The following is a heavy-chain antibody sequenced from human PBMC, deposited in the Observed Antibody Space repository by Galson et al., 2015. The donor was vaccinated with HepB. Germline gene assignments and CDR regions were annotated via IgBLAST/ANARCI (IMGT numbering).Heavy chain of an antibody. CDR3: ATPKIEYECSDCFDY. CDR1: GVTFSNFA. D-gene: IGHD2/OR15-2a*01. CDR2: IIHMFGVA. Sequence: SVQVCCKACGVTFSNFAIAWVRHAPAQGLEWMGGIIHMFGVANYEQKFQARVSMTADKSTNPASLELSGLISEDTAVYYCATPKIEYECSDCFDYWGQGTLITVSS. V-gene: IGHV1-69*10. J-gene: IGHJ4*02.